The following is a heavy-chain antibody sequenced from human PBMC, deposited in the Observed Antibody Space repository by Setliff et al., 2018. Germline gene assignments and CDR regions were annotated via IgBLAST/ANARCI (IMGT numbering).Heavy chain of an antibody. CDR3: AATGEYGDYDY. V-gene: IGHV4-59*11. J-gene: IGHJ4*02. CDR2: IYYSETA. CDR1: GGSISNQY. Sequence: PSETLSLTCSVSGGSISNQYWSWIRQPPGKGLELIGYIYYSETAKYNPSLKSRVTISVDASKKQFFLRLTSVIAADKAVYYCAATGEYGDYDYWGQGTLVTVSS. D-gene: IGHD4-17*01.